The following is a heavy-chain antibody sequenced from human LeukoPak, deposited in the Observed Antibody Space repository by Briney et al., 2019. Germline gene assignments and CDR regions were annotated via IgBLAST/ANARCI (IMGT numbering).Heavy chain of an antibody. CDR1: GGSISSYY. CDR2: IYYSGST. D-gene: IGHD4-17*01. J-gene: IGHJ6*02. V-gene: IGHV4-59*01. CDR3: ARGPFDDYGDYGPYYYYGMDV. Sequence: SETLSLTCTVSGGSISSYYWSWIRQPPGKGLEWIGYIYYSGSTNYNPSLKSRVTISVDTSKNQFSLKLSSVTAADTAVYYCARGPFDDYGDYGPYYYYGMDVWGQGTTVTVSS.